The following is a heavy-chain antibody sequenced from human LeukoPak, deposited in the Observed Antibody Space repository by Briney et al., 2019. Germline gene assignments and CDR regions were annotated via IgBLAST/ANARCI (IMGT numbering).Heavy chain of an antibody. CDR1: GFTFSSYG. Sequence: GGSLRLSCAASGFTFSSYGMHWVRQAPGKGLEWVAVISYDGSNKYYADSVKGRFTIPRDNSKNTLYLQMNSLRAEDTAVYYCARHDTAMATDYGMDVWGQGTTVTVSS. D-gene: IGHD5-18*01. V-gene: IGHV3-30*03. CDR2: ISYDGSNK. J-gene: IGHJ6*02. CDR3: ARHDTAMATDYGMDV.